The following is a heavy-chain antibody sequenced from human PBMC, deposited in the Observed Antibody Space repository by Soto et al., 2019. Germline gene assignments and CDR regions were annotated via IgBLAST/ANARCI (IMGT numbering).Heavy chain of an antibody. V-gene: IGHV1-8*01. Sequence: APVKVSCKASGYTFTSYDINWVRQATGQGLEWMGWMNPNSGNTGYAQKFQGRVTMTRNTSISTAYMELSSLRSEDTAVYYCASNYDYIWGSYRSRLSDAFDIWGQGTMVTVSS. CDR3: ASNYDYIWGSYRSRLSDAFDI. CDR2: MNPNSGNT. J-gene: IGHJ3*02. CDR1: GYTFTSYD. D-gene: IGHD3-16*02.